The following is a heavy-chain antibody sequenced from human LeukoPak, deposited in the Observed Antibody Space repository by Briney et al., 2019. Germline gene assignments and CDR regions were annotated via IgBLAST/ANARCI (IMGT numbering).Heavy chain of an antibody. D-gene: IGHD6-13*01. CDR1: GFTFSSCG. J-gene: IGHJ4*02. V-gene: IGHV3-30*18. Sequence: GGSLRLSCAASGFTFSSCGMHWVRQAPGKGLEWVAVISYDGSNEYYADSVRGRFTISRDNSKNTLYLQMNSLRAEDTAVYYCAKEAGIAAAGTDDYFDYWGQGTLVTVSS. CDR2: ISYDGSNE. CDR3: AKEAGIAAAGTDDYFDY.